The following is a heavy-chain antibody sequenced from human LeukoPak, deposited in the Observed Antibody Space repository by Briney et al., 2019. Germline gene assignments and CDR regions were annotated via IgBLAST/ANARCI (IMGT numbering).Heavy chain of an antibody. J-gene: IGHJ3*02. V-gene: IGHV4-59*11. CDR3: AGDRISMNAFDM. Sequence: SETLSLTCTVSGPTLIGHYLTWIRQPPGKGLEGIGYFSYIWCHIYNPSLKSRVTISVDTSRNQFSLKLSSVTAADTAVYSCAGDRISMNAFDMWGQGTMVTVSS. D-gene: IGHD2-8*01. CDR2: FSYIWCH. CDR1: GPTLIGHY.